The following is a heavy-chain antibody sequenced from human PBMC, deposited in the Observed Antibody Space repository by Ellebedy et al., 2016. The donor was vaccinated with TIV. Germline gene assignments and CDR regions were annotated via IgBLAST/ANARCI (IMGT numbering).Heavy chain of an antibody. CDR3: ARENPDSGSYHFDY. CDR1: GFTFSSYS. J-gene: IGHJ4*02. Sequence: GGSLRLXXAASGFTFSSYSMNWVRQAPGKGLEWVSSISSSSSYIYYADSVKGRFTISRDNAKNSLYLQMNSLRAEDTAVYYCARENPDSGSYHFDYWGQGTLVTVSS. V-gene: IGHV3-21*01. D-gene: IGHD1-26*01. CDR2: ISSSSSYI.